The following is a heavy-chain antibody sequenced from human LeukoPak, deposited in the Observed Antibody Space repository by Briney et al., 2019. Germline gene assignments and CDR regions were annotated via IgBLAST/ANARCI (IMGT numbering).Heavy chain of an antibody. J-gene: IGHJ3*01. CDR3: AKYDRATMVLVVISHNAFDV. D-gene: IGHD3-22*01. Sequence: GGSLRLSCAASGFTFSNYAMTWVRQAPGKGLEWVSTISGSDGTTFYADSVKGRFSISRDNSANTLYLQMNSLRAEDTDVYYFAKYDRATMVLVVISHNAFDVWGQGTTVTVSS. CDR2: ISGSDGTT. CDR1: GFTFSNYA. V-gene: IGHV3-23*01.